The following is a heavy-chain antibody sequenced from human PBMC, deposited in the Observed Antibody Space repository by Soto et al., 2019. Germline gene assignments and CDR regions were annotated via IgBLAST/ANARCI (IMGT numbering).Heavy chain of an antibody. D-gene: IGHD2-8*01. CDR3: ASFHRYCTNGVCFPSPFDY. J-gene: IGHJ4*02. V-gene: IGHV4-39*01. Sequence: SETLSLTCTVSGGSISSSSYYWGWIRQPPGKGLEWIGSIYYSGSTYYNPSLKSRVTISVDTSKNQFSLKLSSVTAADTAVYYCASFHRYCTNGVCFPSPFDYWGQGTLVTVSS. CDR2: IYYSGST. CDR1: GGSISSSSYY.